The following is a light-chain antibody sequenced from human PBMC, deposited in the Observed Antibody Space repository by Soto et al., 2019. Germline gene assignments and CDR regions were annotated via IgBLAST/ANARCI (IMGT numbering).Light chain of an antibody. Sequence: DIHMNQSPSSLSESVGDRVTISCRGSQGISSWLAWYQQKPGKAPRLLIYKASSLASGVPSRFSGSGSGTEFTLTISSLQPDDFATYYCQQYRTFGQGTKVDIK. V-gene: IGKV1-5*03. CDR3: QQYRT. CDR2: KAS. CDR1: QGISSW. J-gene: IGKJ1*01.